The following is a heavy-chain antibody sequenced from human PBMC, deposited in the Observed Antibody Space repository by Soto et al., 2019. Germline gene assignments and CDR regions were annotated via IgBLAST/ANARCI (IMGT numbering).Heavy chain of an antibody. D-gene: IGHD2-2*01. V-gene: IGHV3-64D*08. CDR3: VLKAFMAPAARRDYFDY. Sequence: PGGSLRLSCSASGFTFSSYAMHWVRQGPGKGLEYVSAITSNGGSTYYADSVKGRFTISRDNSKNTLYLQMSSLRAEDTAVYYCVLKAFMAPAARRDYFDYWGQGTLVTVSS. J-gene: IGHJ4*02. CDR2: ITSNGGST. CDR1: GFTFSSYA.